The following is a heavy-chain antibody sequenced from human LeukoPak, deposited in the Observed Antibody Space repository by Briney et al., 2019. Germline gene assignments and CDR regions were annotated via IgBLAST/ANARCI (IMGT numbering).Heavy chain of an antibody. V-gene: IGHV3-23*01. CDR1: GFTFSIHA. CDR3: AKRLEVVATTIDY. D-gene: IGHD5-12*01. J-gene: IGHJ4*02. Sequence: GGSLRLSCAASGFTFSIHAMNWVRQAPGEGLEWVSGINSGGGSTYYADSVKGRFTISRDNSKNTLYLQMNSLRGEDTAVYYCAKRLEVVATTIDYWGQGTLVTVSS. CDR2: INSGGGST.